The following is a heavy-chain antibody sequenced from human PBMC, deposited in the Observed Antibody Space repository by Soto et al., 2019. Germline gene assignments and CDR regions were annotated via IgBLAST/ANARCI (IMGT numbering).Heavy chain of an antibody. J-gene: IGHJ4*02. D-gene: IGHD4-17*01. CDR3: ATIDGDYGHFDY. V-gene: IGHV3-7*01. CDR2: IKEDGSEK. CDR1: EFIRRTYL. Sequence: SLRLSCVASEFIRRTYLMSWVRQAPGKGLEWVANIKEDGSEKKYVDSVRGRFTISRDTTKNSVFLQMNSLRAEDTAVYYCATIDGDYGHFDYWGPGTLVTVS.